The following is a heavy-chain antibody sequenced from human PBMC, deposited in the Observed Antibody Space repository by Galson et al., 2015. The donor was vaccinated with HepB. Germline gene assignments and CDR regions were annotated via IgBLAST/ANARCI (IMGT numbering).Heavy chain of an antibody. CDR3: ARVLEAVVVVLAEGGSFDT. Sequence: TLSLTCTVSAGSVSIGGYYWGWIRQHPGKGLEWIGHIFYRGTTYYNPSLKSRVAASIDTSMNQCSLRLSAVTAADTDIYYCARVLEAVVVVLAEGGSFDTWGQETLVTVSS. CDR2: IFYRGTT. CDR1: AGSVSIGGYY. D-gene: IGHD2-21*01. V-gene: IGHV4-31*03. J-gene: IGHJ5*02.